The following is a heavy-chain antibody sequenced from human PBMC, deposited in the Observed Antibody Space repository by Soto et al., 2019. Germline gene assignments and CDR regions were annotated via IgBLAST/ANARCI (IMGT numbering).Heavy chain of an antibody. Sequence: SVKVSCKASGGTFSSYAISWVRQAPGQGLEWMGGIIPIFGTANYAQKFQGRVTITADESTSTAYMELSSLRSEDTAVYYCARDQYYGSGSYYIRIPHYYYGMDVWGQGTTVTVSS. V-gene: IGHV1-69*13. CDR1: GGTFSSYA. J-gene: IGHJ6*02. CDR2: IIPIFGTA. D-gene: IGHD3-10*01. CDR3: ARDQYYGSGSYYIRIPHYYYGMDV.